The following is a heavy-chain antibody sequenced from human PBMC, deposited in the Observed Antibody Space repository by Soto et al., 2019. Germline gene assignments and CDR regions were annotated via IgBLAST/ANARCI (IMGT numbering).Heavy chain of an antibody. D-gene: IGHD3-10*01. CDR2: IYYSGST. J-gene: IGHJ4*02. CDR1: GGSISSSSYY. CDR3: ASRGFGELLSFDY. V-gene: IGHV4-39*01. Sequence: SETLSLTCTVSGGSISSSSYYWGWIRQPPGKGLEWIGSIYYSGSTYYNPSLKSRVTISVDTSKNQFSLKLSSVTAADTAVYYCASRGFGELLSFDYWGQGTLVTVSS.